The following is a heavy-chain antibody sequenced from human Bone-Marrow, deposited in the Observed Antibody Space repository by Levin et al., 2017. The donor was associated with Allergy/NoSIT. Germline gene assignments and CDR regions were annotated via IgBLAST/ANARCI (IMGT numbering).Heavy chain of an antibody. Sequence: SETLSLTCAVYGGSFSGYYWSWIRQPPGKGLEWIGEINHSGSTNYNPSLKSRVTISVDTSKNQFSLKLSSVTAADTAVYYCARGGGRITMVRGVTDYYYGMDVWGQGTTVTVSS. CDR2: INHSGST. D-gene: IGHD3-10*01. V-gene: IGHV4-34*01. J-gene: IGHJ6*02. CDR1: GGSFSGYY. CDR3: ARGGGRITMVRGVTDYYYGMDV.